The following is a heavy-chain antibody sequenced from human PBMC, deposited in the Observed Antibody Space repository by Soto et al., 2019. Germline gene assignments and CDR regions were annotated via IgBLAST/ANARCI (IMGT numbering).Heavy chain of an antibody. CDR2: ISYDGSNK. D-gene: IGHD4-17*01. J-gene: IGHJ4*02. Sequence: QVQLVESGGGVVQPGRSLRLSCAASGFTFSSNGMHWVRQAPGKGLEWVAVISYDGSNKDYADSVKGRFTISRDNSKNTLYLQMNSLRAEDTAVYYCAKDPAGYGGFFDYWGQGTLVTVSS. CDR3: AKDPAGYGGFFDY. V-gene: IGHV3-30*18. CDR1: GFTFSSNG.